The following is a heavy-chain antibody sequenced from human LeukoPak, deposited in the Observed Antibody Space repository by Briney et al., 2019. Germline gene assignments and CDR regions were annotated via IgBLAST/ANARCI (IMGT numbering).Heavy chain of an antibody. Sequence: ASVKVSCKASAYTFTAYYIHWVRQAPGQGLEYMGWINPDSGGTNYAQNFQGRVTMTRDTSISTTYMELSRLRSDDMAVYFCARQSTYGEFDYWGQGTLVTVSS. D-gene: IGHD4-17*01. V-gene: IGHV1-2*02. CDR1: AYTFTAYY. CDR2: INPDSGGT. J-gene: IGHJ4*02. CDR3: ARQSTYGEFDY.